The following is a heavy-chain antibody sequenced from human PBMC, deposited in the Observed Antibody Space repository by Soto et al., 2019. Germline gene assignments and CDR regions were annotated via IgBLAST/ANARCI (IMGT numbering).Heavy chain of an antibody. CDR3: ARAVSGYYSGFDY. V-gene: IGHV1-46*01. Sequence: ASVKVSCKASGYIFTSYYIHWVRQAPGQGLEWMGWINPFDGSRMFAQSFQGRVTMTRDTSTSTAYMELSSLRSEDTAVYYCARAVSGYYSGFDYWGQGTLVTVSS. J-gene: IGHJ4*02. CDR1: GYIFTSYY. CDR2: INPFDGSR. D-gene: IGHD3-22*01.